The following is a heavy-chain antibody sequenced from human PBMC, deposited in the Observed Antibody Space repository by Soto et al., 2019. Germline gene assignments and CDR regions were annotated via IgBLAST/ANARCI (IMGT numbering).Heavy chain of an antibody. D-gene: IGHD3-22*01. CDR2: IGGRSSPI. J-gene: IGHJ6*02. Sequence: GGSLRLSCAASGFTFSIYAMNWVRLAPGKGLEWISYIGGRSSPIYYADSVKGRFTISRDNAQNSVFLLMNSLRDEDTAVYFCARGNRVVITAVDYYYGMDVWGQGTTVTVSS. V-gene: IGHV3-48*02. CDR1: GFTFSIYA. CDR3: ARGNRVVITAVDYYYGMDV.